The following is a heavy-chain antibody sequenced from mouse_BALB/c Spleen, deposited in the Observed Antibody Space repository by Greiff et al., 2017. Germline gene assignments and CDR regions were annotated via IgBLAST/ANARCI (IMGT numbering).Heavy chain of an antibody. V-gene: IGHV3-2*02. Sequence: VQLQQSGPGLVKPSQSLSLTCTVTGYSITSDYAWNWIRQFPGNKLEWMGYISYSGSTSYNPSLKSRISITPDTSKNQFFLQLNSVTTEDTATYYCARFYGSSYDCDVWGAGTTVTVSS. D-gene: IGHD1-1*01. CDR2: ISYSGST. CDR3: ARFYGSSYDCDV. J-gene: IGHJ1*01. CDR1: GYSITSDYA.